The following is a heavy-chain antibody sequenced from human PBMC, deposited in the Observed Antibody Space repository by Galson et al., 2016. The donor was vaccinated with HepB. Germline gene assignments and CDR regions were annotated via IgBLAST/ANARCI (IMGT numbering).Heavy chain of an antibody. CDR3: ARDGIPSPQDIGGRLPPPYYYGMDV. D-gene: IGHD6-6*01. CDR1: GFTFSNYG. Sequence: SLRLSCAASGFTFSNYGMHWVRQAPGKGLEWVALIWYDGSKKYYAESVKGRPPISRDNSKNTLDLQMNSLRAEDTAVYYCARDGIPSPQDIGGRLPPPYYYGMDVWGQGTAVTVSS. CDR2: IWYDGSKK. J-gene: IGHJ6*02. V-gene: IGHV3-33*01.